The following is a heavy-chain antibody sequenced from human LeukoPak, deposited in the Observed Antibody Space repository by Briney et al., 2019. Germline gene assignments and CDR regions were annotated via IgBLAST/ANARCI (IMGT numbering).Heavy chain of an antibody. CDR3: ARDRVVVVPAAIGVDYYYYYMDV. V-gene: IGHV3-21*01. Sequence: GGSLRLSCAASGFTFSSYSMNWVRQAPGKGLEWVSSISSSSSYIYYADSVKGRFTISRDNAKNSLYLQMNSLRAEDTAVYYCARDRVVVVPAAIGVDYYYYYMDVWGKGTTVTVSS. J-gene: IGHJ6*03. CDR2: ISSSSSYI. D-gene: IGHD2-2*02. CDR1: GFTFSSYS.